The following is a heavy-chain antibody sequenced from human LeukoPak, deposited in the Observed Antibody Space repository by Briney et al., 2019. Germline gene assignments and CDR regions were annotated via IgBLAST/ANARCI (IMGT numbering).Heavy chain of an antibody. Sequence: ASVKVSCKASGYTFTSYGISWVRQAPGQGLEWMGWINAYNGNTNYAQKLQGRVTMTTDTSTSTAYMELRSLRSDDTAVYYCARDWDGYNPVNFDYWGQGTLVTVSS. V-gene: IGHV1-18*01. J-gene: IGHJ4*02. D-gene: IGHD5-24*01. CDR1: GYTFTSYG. CDR3: ARDWDGYNPVNFDY. CDR2: INAYNGNT.